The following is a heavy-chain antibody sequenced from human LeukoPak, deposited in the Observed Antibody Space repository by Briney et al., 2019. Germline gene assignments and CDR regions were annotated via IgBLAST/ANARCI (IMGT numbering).Heavy chain of an antibody. J-gene: IGHJ2*01. V-gene: IGHV4-34*01. CDR3: ARGLRYYGSGSHRASYFDL. D-gene: IGHD3-10*01. Sequence: ASETLSLTCAVYGGSFSGYYWSWNRQPPGKGLEWIGEINHSGSTNYNPSLKSRVTISVDTSKNQFSLKLSSVTAADTAVYYCARGLRYYGSGSHRASYFDLWGRGTLVTVSS. CDR1: GGSFSGYY. CDR2: INHSGST.